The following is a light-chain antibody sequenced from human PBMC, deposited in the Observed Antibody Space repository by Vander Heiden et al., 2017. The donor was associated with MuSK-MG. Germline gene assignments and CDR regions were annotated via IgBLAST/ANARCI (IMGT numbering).Light chain of an antibody. V-gene: IGLV1-47*01. CDR1: SSNIGSNY. J-gene: IGLJ2*01. CDR3: AAWDDSLSAVV. CDR2: RNN. Sequence: SVLTQPPYASGTPGQRVTISCSGSSSNIGSNYVYWYQQLPGTAPKLLIYRNNQRPSGVPDRFSGSKSGTSASLAISGLRSEDEADYYCAAWDDSLSAVVFGGGTKLTVL.